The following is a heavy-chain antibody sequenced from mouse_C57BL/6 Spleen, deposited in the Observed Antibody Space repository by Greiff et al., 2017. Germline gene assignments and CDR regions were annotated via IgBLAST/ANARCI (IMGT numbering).Heavy chain of an antibody. J-gene: IGHJ2*01. CDR1: GFTFSSYA. V-gene: IGHV5-4*01. Sequence: VHLVESGGGLVKPGGSLKLSCAASGFTFSSYAMSWVRQTPEKRLEWVATISDGGSYTYYPDNVKGRFTISRDNAKNNLYLQMSHLKSEDTAMYYCARDRGYYFDYWGQGTTLTVSS. CDR2: ISDGGSYT. CDR3: ARDRGYYFDY.